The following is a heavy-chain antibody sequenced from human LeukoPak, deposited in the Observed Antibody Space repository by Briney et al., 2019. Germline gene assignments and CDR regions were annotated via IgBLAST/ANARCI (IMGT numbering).Heavy chain of an antibody. CDR2: ISGSGGST. Sequence: GGSLRLSCAASGFTFSSYAMSWVRQAPGKGLEWVSAISGSGGSTYYAVSVKGRFTISRDNSKNTLYLQMNSLRAEDTAVYYCAKDHIEGGSYYAPGYFDYWGQGTLVTVSS. CDR3: AKDHIEGGSYYAPGYFDY. CDR1: GFTFSSYA. J-gene: IGHJ4*02. D-gene: IGHD1-26*01. V-gene: IGHV3-23*01.